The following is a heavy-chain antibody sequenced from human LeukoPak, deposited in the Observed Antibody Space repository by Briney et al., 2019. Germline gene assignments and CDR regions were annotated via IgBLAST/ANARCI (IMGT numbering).Heavy chain of an antibody. CDR2: INPNSGGT. CDR3: ASAKDQFVSMSSSAWDY. D-gene: IGHD6-6*01. Sequence: GASVKVSCKASGYTFTGYYMHWVRQAPGQGREWMGRINPNSGGTNYAQKFQGRVTMTRDTSISTAYMELSRLRSDDTAVYYCASAKDQFVSMSSSAWDYWGQGTLVTVSS. V-gene: IGHV1-2*06. J-gene: IGHJ4*02. CDR1: GYTFTGYY.